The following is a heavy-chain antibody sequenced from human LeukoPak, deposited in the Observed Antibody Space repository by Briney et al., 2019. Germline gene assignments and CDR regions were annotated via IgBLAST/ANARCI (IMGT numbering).Heavy chain of an antibody. V-gene: IGHV4-61*02. J-gene: IGHJ4*02. CDR2: IYSSGST. Sequence: SETLSLTCTVSGGSISSGNYFWNWIRQPAGKRLEWIGRIYSSGSTNYNPSLRSRVTISADTSKNQVSLRLSSVTAADTAVYYCARKRNRGTFDYWGQGTLVTVSS. CDR1: GGSISSGNYF. CDR3: ARKRNRGTFDY. D-gene: IGHD1-14*01.